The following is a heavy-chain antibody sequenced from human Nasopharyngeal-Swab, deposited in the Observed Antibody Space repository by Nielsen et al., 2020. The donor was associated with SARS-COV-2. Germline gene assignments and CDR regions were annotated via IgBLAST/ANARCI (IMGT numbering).Heavy chain of an antibody. V-gene: IGHV3-30*18. Sequence: GESLKISCAASGFTFSDYGMHWVRQAPGRGLEWVATISFDKIDKYYVDSVKGRFTVSRGNAENTLNLQMNSLRAEDTALYYCAKERYYHGSGKYPRGFDSWGQGTLVTVSS. CDR3: AKERYYHGSGKYPRGFDS. D-gene: IGHD3-10*01. CDR2: ISFDKIDK. J-gene: IGHJ4*02. CDR1: GFTFSDYG.